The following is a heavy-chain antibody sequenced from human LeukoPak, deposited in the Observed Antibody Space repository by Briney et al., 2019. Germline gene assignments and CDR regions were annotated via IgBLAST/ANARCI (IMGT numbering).Heavy chain of an antibody. CDR2: INPSGGST. Sequence: ASVKVSCKASGYTFTSYYMHWVRQAPGQGLEWMGIINPSGGSTSYAQKFQGRVTMTRDTSTSTVYVELSSLRSEDTAVYYCAREVFKVPDAFDIWGQGTMVTVSS. CDR1: GYTFTSYY. D-gene: IGHD3-3*01. J-gene: IGHJ3*02. CDR3: AREVFKVPDAFDI. V-gene: IGHV1-46*01.